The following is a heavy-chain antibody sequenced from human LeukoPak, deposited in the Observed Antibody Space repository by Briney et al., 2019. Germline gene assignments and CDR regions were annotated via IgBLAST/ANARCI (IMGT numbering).Heavy chain of an antibody. CDR3: VRDGPSWGLL. CDR1: GGSIGTYY. Sequence: PSETLSLTCTVSGGSIGTYYWSWIRQPAGKGPEWIGRVFTTGGANYNPSLKSRVTMSLDTSRNLFSLKLNSVTAADTAVYCCVRDGPSWGLLWGQGALVTVSS. CDR2: VFTTGGA. V-gene: IGHV4-4*07. J-gene: IGHJ4*02. D-gene: IGHD7-27*01.